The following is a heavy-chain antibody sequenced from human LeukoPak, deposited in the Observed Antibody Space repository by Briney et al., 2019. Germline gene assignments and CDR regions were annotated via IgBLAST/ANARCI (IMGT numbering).Heavy chain of an antibody. D-gene: IGHD3-10*01. J-gene: IGHJ4*02. CDR3: ARDQGYYYGSGSYSVFDY. Sequence: ASVKVSCKASGYTFTSYGISWVRQAPGQGLEWMGWISAYNGNTIYAQKLQGRVTMTTDTSTSTAYMELRSLRSDDTAVYYCARDQGYYYGSGSYSVFDYWGQGTLVTVSS. V-gene: IGHV1-18*01. CDR1: GYTFTSYG. CDR2: ISAYNGNT.